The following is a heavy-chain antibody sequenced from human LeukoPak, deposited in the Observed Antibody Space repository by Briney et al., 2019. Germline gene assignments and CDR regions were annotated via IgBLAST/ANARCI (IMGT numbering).Heavy chain of an antibody. CDR3: ARLDCSGGSCYAFDY. D-gene: IGHD2-15*01. Sequence: SETLSLTCTVSGGSISSYYWSWIRQPAGKGLEWIGRIYTSGSTNYNPSLKSRVTTSVDTSKNQFSLKLSSVTAADTAVYYCARLDCSGGSCYAFDYWGQGTLVTVSS. J-gene: IGHJ4*02. CDR2: IYTSGST. CDR1: GGSISSYY. V-gene: IGHV4-4*07.